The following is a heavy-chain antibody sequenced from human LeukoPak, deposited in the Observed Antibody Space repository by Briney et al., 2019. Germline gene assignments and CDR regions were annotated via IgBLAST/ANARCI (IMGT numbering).Heavy chain of an antibody. CDR1: GGSFSGYY. Sequence: PSETLSRTRAVYGGSFSGYYWSWIRQPPGKGLEWIGEINHSGSTNYNPSLKSRVTISVDTSKNQFSLKLSSVTAADTAVYYCARGPRYYYDSSGYSYYFDYWGQGTLVTVSS. CDR2: INHSGST. D-gene: IGHD3-22*01. CDR3: ARGPRYYYDSSGYSYYFDY. J-gene: IGHJ4*02. V-gene: IGHV4-34*01.